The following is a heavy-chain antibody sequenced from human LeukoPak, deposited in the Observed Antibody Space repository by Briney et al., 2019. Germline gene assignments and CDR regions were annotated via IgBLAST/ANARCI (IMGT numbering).Heavy chain of an antibody. J-gene: IGHJ4*02. CDR3: ATTTVGTFDY. Sequence: PSETLSLTCTVSGGSISSYYWSWIRQPPGKGLEWVGYIYYSGSTNYNPSLKSRVTISVDTSKNQFSLKLSSVTAADTAVYYCATTTVGTFDYWGQGTLVTVSS. D-gene: IGHD4-23*01. CDR1: GGSISSYY. V-gene: IGHV4-59*08. CDR2: IYYSGST.